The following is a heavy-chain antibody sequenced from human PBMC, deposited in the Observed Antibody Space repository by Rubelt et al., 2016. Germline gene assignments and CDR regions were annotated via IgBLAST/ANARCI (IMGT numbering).Heavy chain of an antibody. D-gene: IGHD3-16*01. CDR2: IFGDDDK. Sequence: QITLKESGPTLVKPTQTLTLTCTFSGFSLSTSGVGVGWIRQPPGKALEWLALIFGDDDKRYSPSLKNRLTVTKDTSRNQVVLTMTNVDPVDTATYYCVHDPLLGAFDYWGQGTLVTVSS. CDR3: VHDPLLGAFDY. J-gene: IGHJ4*02. CDR1: GFSLSTSGVG. V-gene: IGHV2-5*02.